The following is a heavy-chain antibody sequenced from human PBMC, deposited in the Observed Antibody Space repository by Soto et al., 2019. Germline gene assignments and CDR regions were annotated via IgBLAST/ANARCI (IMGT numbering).Heavy chain of an antibody. V-gene: IGHV1-3*01. J-gene: IGHJ4*02. Sequence: GASVKVSCKASGYSFTNYAIHWVRQGPGQRLEWMGWINAGNAKTKYSQKFQGRFTISRDRSKNTLYLQMSSLRAEDTALYYCAKNQERELPRVIDFWGQGTLVTVSS. D-gene: IGHD1-7*01. CDR1: GYSFTNYA. CDR3: AKNQERELPRVIDF. CDR2: INAGNAKT.